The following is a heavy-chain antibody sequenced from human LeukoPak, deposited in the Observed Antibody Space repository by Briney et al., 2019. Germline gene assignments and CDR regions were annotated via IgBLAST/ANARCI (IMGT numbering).Heavy chain of an antibody. CDR3: ARDSPLTTVTTQRFDP. CDR1: GDSISSSSSY. CDR2: IYYSGST. D-gene: IGHD4-17*01. V-gene: IGHV4-39*07. J-gene: IGHJ5*02. Sequence: SETLSLTCTVSGDSISSSSSYWGWIRQPPGEGLEWIGSIYYSGSTYYNPSLKSRVTISVDTSKNQFSLKLSSVTAADTAVYYCARDSPLTTVTTQRFDPWGQGTLVTVSS.